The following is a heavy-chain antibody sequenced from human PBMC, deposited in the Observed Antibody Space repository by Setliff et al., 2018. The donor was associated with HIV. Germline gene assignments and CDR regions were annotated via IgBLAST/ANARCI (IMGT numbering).Heavy chain of an antibody. CDR3: ASGEFYCGTDCYWSSFDY. J-gene: IGHJ4*02. CDR1: GGSISSGGYY. V-gene: IGHV4-31*03. CDR2: IYYSGST. D-gene: IGHD2-21*02. Sequence: KTSETLSLTCTVSGGSISSGGYYWSWIRQHPGKGLEWIGYIYYSGSTYYNPSLKSRVTISVDTSKNQFSLKLSAVTAADTAVYYCASGEFYCGTDCYWSSFDYWGQGILVTVSS.